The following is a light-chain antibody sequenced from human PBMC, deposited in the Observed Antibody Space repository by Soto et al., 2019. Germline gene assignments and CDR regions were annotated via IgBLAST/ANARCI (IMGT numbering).Light chain of an antibody. V-gene: IGKV1-27*01. CDR1: QGIAPY. Sequence: DVQMTQSPSSLSAFVGDRVTITCRASQGIAPYLAWFQQKPGKVPKLLLYATSTLQSGVPSRFSGSGSGTDFTLTINSLQPEDVGTYYCQKYNRAPLTFGGGTKVEIK. J-gene: IGKJ4*01. CDR2: ATS. CDR3: QKYNRAPLT.